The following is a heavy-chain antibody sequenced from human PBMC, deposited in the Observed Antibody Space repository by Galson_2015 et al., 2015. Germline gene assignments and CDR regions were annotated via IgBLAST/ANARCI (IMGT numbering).Heavy chain of an antibody. CDR2: ISSSSSYI. V-gene: IGHV3-21*01. CDR3: ARDSHPGIAAAGTVLEFDP. D-gene: IGHD6-13*01. CDR1: GFTSSSYS. Sequence: SLRLSCAASGFTSSSYSMNWVRQAPGKGLEWVSSISSSSSYIYYADSVKGRFTISRDNAKNSLYLQMNSLRAEDTAVYYCARDSHPGIAAAGTVLEFDPWGQGTLVTVSS. J-gene: IGHJ5*02.